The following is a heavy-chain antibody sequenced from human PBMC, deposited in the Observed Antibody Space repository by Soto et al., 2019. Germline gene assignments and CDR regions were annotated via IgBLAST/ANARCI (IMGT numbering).Heavy chain of an antibody. D-gene: IGHD4-17*01. Sequence: KTSETLSLTCTVSGGSISSGGYYWSWILQHPGKGLEWIGYIYYSGSTDYNPSLKSRVTISLDTSKNQFSLRLSSVTAPEPAMYFYGRGWRRTVYDFHIRGQGTLVTASS. CDR1: GGSISSGGYY. V-gene: IGHV4-31*03. CDR3: GRGWRRTVYDFHI. CDR2: IYYSGST. J-gene: IGHJ3*02.